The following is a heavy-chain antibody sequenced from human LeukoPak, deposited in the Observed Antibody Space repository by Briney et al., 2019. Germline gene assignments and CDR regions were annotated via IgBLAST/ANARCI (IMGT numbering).Heavy chain of an antibody. CDR1: GYTFSNLA. D-gene: IGHD6-13*01. CDR3: ARIGAGSSRDY. Sequence: GGSLRLSWAASGYTFSNLATSWVRQAPGKGLEWVSSIVGSSSTYYADSLKGRFTISRDNAKNSLYLQMNSLRAEDTAVYYCARIGAGSSRDYWGQGTLVTVSS. J-gene: IGHJ4*02. V-gene: IGHV3-69-1*01. CDR2: IVGSSST.